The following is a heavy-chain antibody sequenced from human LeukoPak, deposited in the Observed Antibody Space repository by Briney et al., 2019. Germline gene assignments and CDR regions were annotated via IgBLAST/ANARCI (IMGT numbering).Heavy chain of an antibody. CDR3: ARGIAAAAKGTLDY. Sequence: GGSLRLSCAASGFTFSSYGMHWVRQAPGKGLEWVAFIRYDGSNKYYADSVKGRFTISRDNAKNSLYLQMNSLRAEDTAVYYCARGIAAAAKGTLDYWGQGTLVTVSS. CDR2: IRYDGSNK. CDR1: GFTFSSYG. J-gene: IGHJ4*02. V-gene: IGHV3-30*02. D-gene: IGHD6-13*01.